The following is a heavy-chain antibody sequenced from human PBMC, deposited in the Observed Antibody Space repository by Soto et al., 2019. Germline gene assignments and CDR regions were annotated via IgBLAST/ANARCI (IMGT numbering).Heavy chain of an antibody. CDR1: GGSINSGGYS. CDR3: ARVERTLSTPFAYGMDV. D-gene: IGHD2-2*01. V-gene: IGHV4-30-2*01. Sequence: QLQLQESGSGLVKPSQTLSLTCTVSGGSINSGGYSWIWIRQPPGKGLVWIGYIYHTGNTFYNPSLQRRVTISVDQSKNQFSLSLGSVTAADMAMYYCARVERTLSTPFAYGMDVWGQGTTVTVSS. J-gene: IGHJ6*02. CDR2: IYHTGNT.